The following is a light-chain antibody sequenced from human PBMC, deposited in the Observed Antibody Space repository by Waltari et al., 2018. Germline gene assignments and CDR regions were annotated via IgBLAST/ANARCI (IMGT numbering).Light chain of an antibody. V-gene: IGLV2-23*02. CDR3: FSYAGSNSFA. CDR1: SNDIGRSNF. Sequence: QSALTQPASVSGSPGQSITVSCIGTSNDIGRSNFVSWFQQHPGRAPKLMIYDVSERPLGVSNRFSGSKSGNTASLTISGLQAEDEADYYCFSYAGSNSFAFGGGTRVTVL. CDR2: DVS. J-gene: IGLJ2*01.